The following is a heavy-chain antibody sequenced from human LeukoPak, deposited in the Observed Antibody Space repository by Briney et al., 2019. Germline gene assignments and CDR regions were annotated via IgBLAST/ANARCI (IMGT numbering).Heavy chain of an antibody. Sequence: GASVKVSWKASGYMFTSYAISWVRQAPGQGLEWMGRIMPIFGTANYAQKFQGRVTITADKSTSTAYMELSSLRSEDTAVYYCARKVPNDSSGYYYRGQFDPWGQGTLVTVSS. CDR3: ARKVPNDSSGYYYRGQFDP. CDR1: GYMFTSYA. J-gene: IGHJ5*02. V-gene: IGHV1-69*06. CDR2: IMPIFGTA. D-gene: IGHD3-22*01.